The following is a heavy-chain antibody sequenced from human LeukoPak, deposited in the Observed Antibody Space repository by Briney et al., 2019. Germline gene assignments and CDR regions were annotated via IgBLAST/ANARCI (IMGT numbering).Heavy chain of an antibody. V-gene: IGHV3-7*01. CDR2: IKQDGSEK. J-gene: IGHJ4*02. CDR1: GFTFSNHW. CDR3: ARDTPLLLWFGEDY. D-gene: IGHD3-10*01. Sequence: PGGSLRLSCAASGFTFSNHWMSWVRQAPGKGLEWVANIKQDGSEKYYVDSVKGRFTISRDNAKSSLYLQMNSLRAEDTAVYYCARDTPLLLWFGEDYWGQGTLVTVSS.